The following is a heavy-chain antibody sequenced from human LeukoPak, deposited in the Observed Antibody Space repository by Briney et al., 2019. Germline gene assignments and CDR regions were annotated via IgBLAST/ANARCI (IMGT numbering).Heavy chain of an antibody. J-gene: IGHJ4*02. CDR2: IYSGGST. V-gene: IGHV3-53*05. CDR1: EFTVSSNY. Sequence: GGSLRLSCAASEFTVSSNYMTWVRQAPGKGLEWVSVIYSGGSTYYADSVKGRFTFSRDNSKNTLYLQMNSLRAEDTAVYYCARNPGRWEYDRYSYGFFDYWGQGTLVTVSS. D-gene: IGHD5-18*01. CDR3: ARNPGRWEYDRYSYGFFDY.